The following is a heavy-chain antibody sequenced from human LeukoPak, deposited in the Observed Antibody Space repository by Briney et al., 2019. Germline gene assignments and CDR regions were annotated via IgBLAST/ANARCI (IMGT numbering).Heavy chain of an antibody. D-gene: IGHD6-13*01. CDR1: GFTFSSYG. CDR3: AREEAAGIFGETTMDV. J-gene: IGHJ6*03. V-gene: IGHV3-23*02. Sequence: GGSLRLSCAASGFTFSSYGMTWVRQAPGKGLEWVSGISGSGGSTYYVDSVKGRYTISRDNSKNTLYLQMNSLRAEDTAVYYCAREEAAGIFGETTMDVWGKGTTVTVSS. CDR2: ISGSGGST.